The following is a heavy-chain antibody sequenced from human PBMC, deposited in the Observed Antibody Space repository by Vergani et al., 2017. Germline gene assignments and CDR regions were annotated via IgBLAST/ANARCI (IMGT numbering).Heavy chain of an antibody. Sequence: QLQLQESGPGLVKPSETLSLSCRVSGDSISRSHYYWGFIRQPPGKGLEWMGYVSFRGDTLYDPSVKGRMTISLNTSSNQFSLYLTSVTAADTAVYYCARSRIYYGAGSPDYWGQGTLVTVSS. J-gene: IGHJ4*02. CDR1: GDSISRSHYY. D-gene: IGHD3-10*01. CDR3: ARSRIYYGAGSPDY. V-gene: IGHV4-39*07. CDR2: VSFRGDT.